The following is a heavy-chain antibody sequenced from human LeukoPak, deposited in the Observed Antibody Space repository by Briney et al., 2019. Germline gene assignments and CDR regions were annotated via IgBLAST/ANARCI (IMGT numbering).Heavy chain of an antibody. D-gene: IGHD5-12*01. CDR1: GFTFSSYG. Sequence: GRSLRLSCAASGFTFSSYGMHWVREAPGKGLEWGAVRSYDGSNKYYADSVKGRFTISRDNSKNTLYLQMNSLRAEDTAVYYCAKDGLGSGYDGGGFDYWGQGTLVTVSS. V-gene: IGHV3-30*18. CDR3: AKDGLGSGYDGGGFDY. J-gene: IGHJ4*02. CDR2: RSYDGSNK.